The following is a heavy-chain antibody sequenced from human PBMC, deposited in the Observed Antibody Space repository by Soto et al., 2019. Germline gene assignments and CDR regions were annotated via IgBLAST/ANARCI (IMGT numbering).Heavy chain of an antibody. Sequence: QVQLQESGPGLVRPSETLSLTCTVSGGSISSYYWSWIRQPPGKGLEWIGYIYNSGSTNYNPSLKSRVTISVDTSKNQFSLKLSSVTAADTAVYYCAYGDSRGPFDSWGQGILVTVSS. CDR3: AYGDSRGPFDS. D-gene: IGHD4-17*01. V-gene: IGHV4-59*01. CDR1: GGSISSYY. J-gene: IGHJ4*02. CDR2: IYNSGST.